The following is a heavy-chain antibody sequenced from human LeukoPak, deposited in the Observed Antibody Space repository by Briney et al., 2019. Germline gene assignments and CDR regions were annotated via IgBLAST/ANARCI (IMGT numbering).Heavy chain of an antibody. V-gene: IGHV1-8*03. CDR2: MNPNSGNT. D-gene: IGHD6-13*01. J-gene: IGHJ5*02. CDR3: ARGKYSSSWYDP. CDR1: GYTFTSYD. Sequence: ASVKVSCKASGYTFTSYDINWVRQATGQGLEWMGWMNPNSGNTGYAQKFQGRVTITRNTSISTAYTELSSLRSEDTAVYYCARGKYSSSWYDPWGQGTLVTVSS.